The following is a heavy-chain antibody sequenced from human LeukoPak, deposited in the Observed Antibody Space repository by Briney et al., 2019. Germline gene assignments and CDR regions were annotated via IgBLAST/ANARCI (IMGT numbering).Heavy chain of an antibody. D-gene: IGHD3-22*01. CDR2: ISYDGSNK. CDR3: AKDPAYYYDSSGYLDY. Sequence: PGGSLRLSCAASGFTFSSYGMHWVRQAPGKGLEWVAVISYDGSNKYYADSVKGRFTISRDNSKNTLYLQMNSLRAEDTAVYYCAKDPAYYYDSSGYLDYWGQGTLVTASS. J-gene: IGHJ4*02. CDR1: GFTFSSYG. V-gene: IGHV3-30*18.